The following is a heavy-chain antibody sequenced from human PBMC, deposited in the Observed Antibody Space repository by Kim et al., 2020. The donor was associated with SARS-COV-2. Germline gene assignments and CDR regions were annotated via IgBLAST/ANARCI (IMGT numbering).Heavy chain of an antibody. CDR3: AKRWAGYCYDY. CDR1: GFSFSIYG. Sequence: GGSLRLSCAASGFSFSIYGMSWVRQAPGKGLEWVSSISGSGGSTFYADSVKGRFTISRDNSMNTLYLQMSGLRAEDTAVYYCAKRWAGYCYDYWGQGTL. V-gene: IGHV3-23*01. J-gene: IGHJ4*02. CDR2: ISGSGGST. D-gene: IGHD3-16*02.